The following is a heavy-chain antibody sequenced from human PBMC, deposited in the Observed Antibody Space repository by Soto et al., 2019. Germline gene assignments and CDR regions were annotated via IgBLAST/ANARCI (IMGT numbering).Heavy chain of an antibody. J-gene: IGHJ5*02. CDR2: INHSGST. CDR1: GGSFSGYY. V-gene: IGHV4-34*01. Sequence: SETLSLTCAVYGGSFSGYYWIWIRQPPGKGLEWIGEINHSGSTNYNPSLKSRVTISVDTSKNQFSLKLSSVTAADTAVYYCARGRRGLRHWFDPWGQGTLVTVSS. D-gene: IGHD4-17*01. CDR3: ARGRRGLRHWFDP.